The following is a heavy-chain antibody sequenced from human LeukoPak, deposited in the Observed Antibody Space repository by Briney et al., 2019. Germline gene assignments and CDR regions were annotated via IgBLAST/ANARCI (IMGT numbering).Heavy chain of an antibody. Sequence: GGSLRLSCAASGFTFSSYAMSWVRQAPGKGLEWVANIKQDGSEKYYVDSVKGRFTISRDNAKNSLYLQMNSLRAEDTAVYYCARDSSSSWYSPKYYFDYWGQGTLVTVSS. CDR2: IKQDGSEK. CDR1: GFTFSSYA. J-gene: IGHJ4*02. V-gene: IGHV3-7*01. CDR3: ARDSSSSWYSPKYYFDY. D-gene: IGHD6-13*01.